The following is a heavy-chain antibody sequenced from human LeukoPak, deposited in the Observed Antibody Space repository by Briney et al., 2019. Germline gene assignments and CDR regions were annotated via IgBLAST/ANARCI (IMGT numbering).Heavy chain of an antibody. Sequence: SETLSLTCAVYGGSFSGYYWSWIRQPPGKGLEWIGEINHSGSTNYNPSLKSRVTISVDTSKNQFSLKLSSVTAADTAVYYCARDKQWLAHRGQGTLVTVSS. CDR2: INHSGST. D-gene: IGHD6-19*01. CDR3: ARDKQWLAH. CDR1: GGSFSGYY. J-gene: IGHJ4*02. V-gene: IGHV4-34*01.